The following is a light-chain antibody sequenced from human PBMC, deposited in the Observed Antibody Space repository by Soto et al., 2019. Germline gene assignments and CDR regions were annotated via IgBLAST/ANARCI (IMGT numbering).Light chain of an antibody. CDR3: PQYSSYWT. CDR2: DDS. J-gene: IGKJ1*01. V-gene: IGKV1-5*01. CDR1: QSISRW. Sequence: IQITESPSTLSPSVVERATITCRASQSISRWLAWYQQKPGKAPKLLIYDDSSLESGVPSRFSGSGSGTEFTLTISSLQPDDFATYYCPQYSSYWTVAQVTQVEIK.